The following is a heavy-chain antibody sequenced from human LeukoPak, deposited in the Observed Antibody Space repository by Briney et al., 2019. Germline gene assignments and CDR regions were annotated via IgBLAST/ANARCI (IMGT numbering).Heavy chain of an antibody. CDR2: ISGSGGGT. J-gene: IGHJ4*02. Sequence: PGGSLRLSCAASGFTFNTYAMSWVRQAPGKGLEWVSGISGSGGGTCYADSVKGRFTISRDNSKSTLYLQMNSLRVEGTAVYYCAKMGGRISAAVDNWGQGTLVTVSS. CDR3: AKMGGRISAAVDN. CDR1: GFTFNTYA. D-gene: IGHD2-2*01. V-gene: IGHV3-23*01.